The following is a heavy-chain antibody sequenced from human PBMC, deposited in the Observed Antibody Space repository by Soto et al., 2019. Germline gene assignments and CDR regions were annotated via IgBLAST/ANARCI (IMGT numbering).Heavy chain of an antibody. CDR1: GGTFSSYA. CDR3: ARGHAFDI. J-gene: IGHJ3*02. Sequence: ASVKVSCKASGGTFSSYAISWVRQAPGQRLEWMGWINAGNGNTKYSQKFQGRVTITRDTSASTAYMELSSLRSEDTAVYYCARGHAFDIWGQGTMVTVSS. CDR2: INAGNGNT. V-gene: IGHV1-3*01.